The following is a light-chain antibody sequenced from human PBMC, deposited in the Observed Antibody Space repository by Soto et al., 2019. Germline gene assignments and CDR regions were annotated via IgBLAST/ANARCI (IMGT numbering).Light chain of an antibody. CDR1: TSDVGGYNY. Sequence: QSALTQPPSASGSPGQSVTISCTGTTSDVGGYNYVSWYQQHPGKAPKLLVYDVDKRPPGVPDRFSGSKSGNTASLTVSGLQAEDEADYYCSSYVGSNFHVLFGGGTKLTVL. J-gene: IGLJ2*01. CDR3: SSYVGSNFHVL. CDR2: DVD. V-gene: IGLV2-8*01.